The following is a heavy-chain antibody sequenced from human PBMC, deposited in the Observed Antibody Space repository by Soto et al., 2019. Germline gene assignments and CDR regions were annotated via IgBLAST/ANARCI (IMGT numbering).Heavy chain of an antibody. CDR1: GFSLSSTRVA. Sequence: QITLKESGPTLVKHTQTLTLTCTCSGFSLSSTRVAVGWIRQPPGKALEWLALIYWDDDKRYSPFLKSRLTITKDTSKNQVVLTMTNMDPVDTATYYCAHSVVAGLGYYFDYWGQGTLVTVSS. V-gene: IGHV2-5*02. D-gene: IGHD6-19*01. CDR2: IYWDDDK. CDR3: AHSVVAGLGYYFDY. J-gene: IGHJ4*02.